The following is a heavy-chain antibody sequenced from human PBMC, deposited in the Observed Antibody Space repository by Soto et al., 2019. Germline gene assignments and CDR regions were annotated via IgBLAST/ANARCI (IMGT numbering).Heavy chain of an antibody. Sequence: PGASLKISCEGSGYSFTSYWIGWVRQMPGKGLEWMGIISPGNSDTRYSPSFRGQVTISADKSISTAYLQWSSLKASDTAMYYCARLDLYGSASPYGMDVWGQGTTVTVSS. D-gene: IGHD3-10*01. CDR3: ARLDLYGSASPYGMDV. J-gene: IGHJ6*02. CDR2: ISPGNSDT. CDR1: GYSFTSYW. V-gene: IGHV5-51*01.